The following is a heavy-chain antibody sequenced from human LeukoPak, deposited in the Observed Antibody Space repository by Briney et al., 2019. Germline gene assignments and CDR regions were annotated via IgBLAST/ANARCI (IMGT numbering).Heavy chain of an antibody. CDR3: ARGGIATACTDY. D-gene: IGHD6-13*01. V-gene: IGHV4-30-4*01. Sequence: PSETLSLTCTVSGGSISSGDYYWSWIRQPPGKGLEWIGYIYYSGSTYYNPSLKSRVTISVDTAKNQFSLKLSSVTAPDTAVYYCARGGIATACTDYLGQGTLVTGSS. J-gene: IGHJ4*01. CDR1: GGSISSGDYY. CDR2: IYYSGST.